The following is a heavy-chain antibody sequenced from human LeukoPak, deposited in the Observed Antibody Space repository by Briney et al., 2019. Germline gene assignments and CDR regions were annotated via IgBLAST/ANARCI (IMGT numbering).Heavy chain of an antibody. Sequence: PGGSLRLSCAASRFTFSSYGMHWVRQAPGKGLEWVANIKHDGSEKYYVDSVKGRFTISRDNAKNSLYLQMNSLRVEDTAVYYCTRVGATGLDYWGQGTLVTVSS. D-gene: IGHD1-26*01. J-gene: IGHJ4*02. CDR3: TRVGATGLDY. CDR1: RFTFSSYG. V-gene: IGHV3-7*04. CDR2: IKHDGSEK.